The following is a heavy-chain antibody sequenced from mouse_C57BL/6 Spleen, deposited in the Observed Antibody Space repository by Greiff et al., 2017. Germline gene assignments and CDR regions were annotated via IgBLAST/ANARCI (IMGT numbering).Heavy chain of an antibody. CDR3: ARRGSSLYFDY. V-gene: IGHV5-12*01. D-gene: IGHD1-1*01. CDR1: GFTFSDYY. Sequence: EVKLMESGGGLVQPGGSLKLSCAASGFTFSDYYMYWVRQTPEKRLEWVAYISNGGGSTYYPDTVKGRFTISRDNAKNTLYLQMSRLKSEDTAMYYCARRGSSLYFDYWGQGTTLTVSS. CDR2: ISNGGGST. J-gene: IGHJ2*01.